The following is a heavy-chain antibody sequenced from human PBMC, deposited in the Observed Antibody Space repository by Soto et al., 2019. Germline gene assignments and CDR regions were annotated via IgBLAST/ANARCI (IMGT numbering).Heavy chain of an antibody. CDR1: GYTFTSYG. CDR2: ISAYNGNT. Sequence: QVQLVQSGAEVKKPGASVKVSCKASGYTFTSYGISWVRQAPGQGLEWMGWISAYNGNTNYAQKLQGRVTMTTDTSTSTAYMELRSLRSDDTAVYYCARAGTEMTTVTLGYYYYGMDVWGQGTTVTVSS. J-gene: IGHJ6*02. D-gene: IGHD4-4*01. CDR3: ARAGTEMTTVTLGYYYYGMDV. V-gene: IGHV1-18*01.